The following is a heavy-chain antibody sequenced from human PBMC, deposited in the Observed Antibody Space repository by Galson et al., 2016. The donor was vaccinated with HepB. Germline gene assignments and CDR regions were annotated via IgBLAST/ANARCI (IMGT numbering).Heavy chain of an antibody. D-gene: IGHD3-10*02. Sequence: SVKVSCKASGYTFTTYGISWVRQAPGQGLEWMEWISANSGNTNYAQKFQGRVTMTRDTSTSTAYMELRSLRSDDTAVFYCARDVQHPLDYWGQGTLVTAS. V-gene: IGHV1-18*01. CDR1: GYTFTTYG. CDR3: ARDVQHPLDY. CDR2: ISANSGNT. J-gene: IGHJ4*02.